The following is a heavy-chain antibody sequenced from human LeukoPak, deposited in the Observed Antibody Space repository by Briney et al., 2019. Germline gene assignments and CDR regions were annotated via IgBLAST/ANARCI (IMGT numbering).Heavy chain of an antibody. Sequence: SETLSLTCTVSGGSVSSGSYYWSWIRQPPGKGLEWIGYIYYSGSTYYNPSLKSRVTISVDASKNQFSLKLSSVTAADTAVYYCARGSPLYYGDYVYYFDYWGQGTLVTVSS. CDR3: ARGSPLYYGDYVYYFDY. CDR2: IYYSGST. V-gene: IGHV4-61*01. J-gene: IGHJ4*02. D-gene: IGHD4-17*01. CDR1: GGSVSSGSYY.